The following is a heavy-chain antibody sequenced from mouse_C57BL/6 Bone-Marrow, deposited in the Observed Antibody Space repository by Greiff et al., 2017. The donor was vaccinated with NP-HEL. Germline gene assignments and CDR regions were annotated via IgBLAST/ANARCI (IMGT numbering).Heavy chain of an antibody. D-gene: IGHD2-5*01. J-gene: IGHJ3*01. CDR2: ISSGSSTI. V-gene: IGHV5-17*01. CDR3: ARRIYSNYGGFAY. Sequence: EVKLVESGGGLVKPGGSLKLSCAASGFTFSDYGMHWVRQAPEKGLEWVAYISSGSSTIYYADTVKGRFTISRDNAKNTLFLQMTILRSEDTAMYYCARRIYSNYGGFAYWGQGTLVTVSA. CDR1: GFTFSDYG.